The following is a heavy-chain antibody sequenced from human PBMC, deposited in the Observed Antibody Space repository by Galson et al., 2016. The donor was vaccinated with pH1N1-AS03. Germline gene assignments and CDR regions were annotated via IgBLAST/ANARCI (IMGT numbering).Heavy chain of an antibody. J-gene: IGHJ4*02. V-gene: IGHV4-59*01. CDR3: ARGVDTSRSANPFDI. CDR2: IGSNGRT. D-gene: IGHD5-18*01. Sequence: GLEWLGYIGSNGRTNYNPSLTNRLTMSIDTSKNQFSLQLTSVTAADTAVYYCARGVDTSRSANPFDIWGQGTLVTVSS.